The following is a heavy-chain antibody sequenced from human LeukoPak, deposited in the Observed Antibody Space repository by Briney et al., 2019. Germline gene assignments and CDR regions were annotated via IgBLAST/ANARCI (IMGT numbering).Heavy chain of an antibody. Sequence: PGAPLNISCKGSGYSLTSYWIGCVRQIPGKGQWWMGIIYPGDSDTSYCPSFQGQVTISADKSISTAYLQWSSLKASDTAMYYCARHYYYMDVWGKGTTVTVSS. CDR3: ARHYYYMDV. CDR2: IYPGDSDT. CDR1: GYSLTSYW. V-gene: IGHV5-51*01. J-gene: IGHJ6*03.